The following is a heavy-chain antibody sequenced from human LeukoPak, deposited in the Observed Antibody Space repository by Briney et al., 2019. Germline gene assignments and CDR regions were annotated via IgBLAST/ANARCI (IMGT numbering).Heavy chain of an antibody. CDR3: AKVRGKYSSHFFFDY. D-gene: IGHD6-19*01. CDR2: ICYNGGFI. CDR1: GFTFDDYA. Sequence: GGSLRLSCAGSGFTFDDYAMHWVRPAPGKGLEWLSIICYNGGFIDYADSVKARFTISRDNAKNSLYFQLDSLRAEDTAIYYCAKVRGKYSSHFFFDYWGQGTLVTVSS. V-gene: IGHV3-9*01. J-gene: IGHJ4*02.